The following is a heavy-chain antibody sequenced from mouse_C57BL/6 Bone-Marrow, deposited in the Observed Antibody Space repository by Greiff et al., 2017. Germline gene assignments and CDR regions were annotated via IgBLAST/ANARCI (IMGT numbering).Heavy chain of an antibody. CDR2: ISSGGDYI. J-gene: IGHJ3*01. Sequence: EVNVVESGEGLVKPGGSLKLSCAASGFTFSSYAMFWVRQTPEKRLEWVAYISSGGDYIYYADTVKGRFTISRDNARNTLYLQMSSLKSEDTAMYYCTRGLLRGFAYWGQGTLVTVSA. CDR1: GFTFSSYA. D-gene: IGHD2-3*01. CDR3: TRGLLRGFAY. V-gene: IGHV5-9-1*02.